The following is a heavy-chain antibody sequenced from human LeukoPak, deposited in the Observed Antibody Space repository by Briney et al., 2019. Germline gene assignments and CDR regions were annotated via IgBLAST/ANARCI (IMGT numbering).Heavy chain of an antibody. Sequence: PSETLSLTCAVSGGSISSSNWWSWVRQPPGKGLEWIGEIYHSGSTNYNPSLKSRVTISVDKSKNQFSLKLSSVTAADMAVYYCARDSLYSSSSGFDYWGQGTLVTVSS. CDR3: ARDSLYSSSSGFDY. D-gene: IGHD6-6*01. CDR1: GGSISSSNW. CDR2: IYHSGST. J-gene: IGHJ4*02. V-gene: IGHV4-4*02.